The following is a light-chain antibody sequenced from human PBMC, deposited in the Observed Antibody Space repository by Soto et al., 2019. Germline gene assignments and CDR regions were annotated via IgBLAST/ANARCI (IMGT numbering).Light chain of an antibody. V-gene: IGKV3-11*01. CDR3: QQRSKWPRT. Sequence: EILLTQSPATLSVSPGERATLSCRASQSVSSNLAWYQQKPGQAPRLLIYGASTRATGIPARFSGSGSGTDFTLTISSLEHEDFAVYYCQQRSKWPRTFGQGTKVDI. J-gene: IGKJ1*01. CDR2: GAS. CDR1: QSVSSN.